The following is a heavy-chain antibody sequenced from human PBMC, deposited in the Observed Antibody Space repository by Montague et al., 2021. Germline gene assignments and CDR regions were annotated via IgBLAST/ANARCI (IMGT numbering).Heavy chain of an antibody. J-gene: IGHJ4*02. CDR1: GGSISSSNYH. CDR3: ARLDMVLIYWCFDY. D-gene: IGHD2-8*01. CDR2: ITYTGNT. V-gene: IGHV4-39*01. Sequence: SETLSLTCIVSGGSISSSNYHWGWIRQPPGKGLEWIGSITYTGNTYYNPSLKSRVTMSVDTSRNQFSLKLTSVTAADTAVYYCARLDMVLIYWCFDYWGQGTLVTVSS.